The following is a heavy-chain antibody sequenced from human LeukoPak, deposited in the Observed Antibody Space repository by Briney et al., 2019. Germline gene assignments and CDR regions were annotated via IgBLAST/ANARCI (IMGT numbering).Heavy chain of an antibody. V-gene: IGHV1-2*02. CDR1: GYTFTGYY. Sequence: GASVKVSCKASGYTFTGYYMHWVRQAPGQGLEWMGWINPNSGGTNYAQKFQGRVTMTRDTSISTAYMELMSLRSDDTAVYYCARDLGYCHSTGCSRNWFDPWGQGTLVTVSS. D-gene: IGHD2-2*01. CDR2: INPNSGGT. J-gene: IGHJ5*02. CDR3: ARDLGYCHSTGCSRNWFDP.